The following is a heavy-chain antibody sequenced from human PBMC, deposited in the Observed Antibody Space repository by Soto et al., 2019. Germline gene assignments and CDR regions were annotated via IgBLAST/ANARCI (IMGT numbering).Heavy chain of an antibody. V-gene: IGHV3-33*01. CDR3: TRDVSSRYFDL. CDR2: IWYDGSNT. J-gene: IGHJ2*01. CDR1: GFTFRNYG. Sequence: QVQLVESGGGVVQPGRSLRLSCAASGFTFRNYGMHWVRQAPGKGLEWVAVIWYDGSNTYYADSVKGRFTISRDNSKNPLHLQMNSLRAEDTAVYYCTRDVSSRYFDLWGRGSLVTVSS.